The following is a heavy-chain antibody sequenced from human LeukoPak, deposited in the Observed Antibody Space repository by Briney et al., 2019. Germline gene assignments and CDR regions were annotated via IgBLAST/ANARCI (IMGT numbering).Heavy chain of an antibody. CDR2: IRYDGSNK. V-gene: IGHV3-30*02. CDR3: AKEGYYYDSSGYY. Sequence: SGGSLRLSFAASEFTFSSYGMHWVRQAPGKGLEWVAFIRYDGSNKYYADSVKGRFTISRDNSKNTLYLQMNSLRAEDTAVYYCAKEGYYYDSSGYYWGQGTLVTVSS. CDR1: EFTFSSYG. J-gene: IGHJ4*02. D-gene: IGHD3-22*01.